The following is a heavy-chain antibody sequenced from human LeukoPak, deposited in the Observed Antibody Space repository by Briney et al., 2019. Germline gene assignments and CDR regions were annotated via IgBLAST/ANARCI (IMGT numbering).Heavy chain of an antibody. CDR3: AKGTGASAWLADY. V-gene: IGHV3-48*01. CDR1: GFIFNAHS. J-gene: IGHJ4*02. Sequence: GGSLRLSCAASGFIFNAHSINWVRQAPGKGLEWVSYISGSGSSTDYADSVGGRFTIYRDSAKNSVYLQMNNLRAEDTAVYYCAKGTGASAWLADYWGQGTLVTVSS. CDR2: ISGSGSST. D-gene: IGHD6-19*01.